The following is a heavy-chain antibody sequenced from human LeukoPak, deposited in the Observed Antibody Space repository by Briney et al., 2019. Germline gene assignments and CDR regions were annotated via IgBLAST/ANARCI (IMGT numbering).Heavy chain of an antibody. CDR2: VNHSGYT. Sequence: SETLSLTCAVSGTSFGSYYWSWIRQPPGKGLEWIGEVNHSGYTNDNPSLKSRVTISVDTSKNQFSLRLRSVTAADTGVYFCARMTTGHDFWGQGTLVTVPS. V-gene: IGHV4-34*01. D-gene: IGHD4-17*01. J-gene: IGHJ4*02. CDR3: ARMTTGHDF. CDR1: GTSFGSYY.